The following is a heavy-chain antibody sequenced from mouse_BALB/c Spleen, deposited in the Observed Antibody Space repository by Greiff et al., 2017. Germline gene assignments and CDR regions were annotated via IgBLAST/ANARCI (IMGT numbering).Heavy chain of an antibody. V-gene: IGHV1-87*01. D-gene: IGHD2-10*02. CDR2: IYPGDGDT. Sequence: QVHVKQSGAELARPGASVKLSCKASGYTFTSYWMQWVKQRPGQGLEWIGAIYPGDGDTRYTQKFKGKATLTADKSSSTAYMQLSSLASEDSAVYYCARKKYGNFDYWGQGTTLTVSS. CDR1: GYTFTSYW. CDR3: ARKKYGNFDY. J-gene: IGHJ2*01.